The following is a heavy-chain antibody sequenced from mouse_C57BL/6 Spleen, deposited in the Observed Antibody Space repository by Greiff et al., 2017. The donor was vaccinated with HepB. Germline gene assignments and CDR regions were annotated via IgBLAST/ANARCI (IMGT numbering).Heavy chain of an antibody. D-gene: IGHD1-1*01. V-gene: IGHV1-19*01. Sequence: VQLQQSGPVLVKPGASVKMSCKASGYTFTDYYMNWVKQSHGKSLEWIGVINPYNGGTSYNQKFKGKATLTVDKSSSTAYMELNSLTSEDSAVYYCARERYGSRQYFDYWGQGTTLTVSS. J-gene: IGHJ2*01. CDR3: ARERYGSRQYFDY. CDR2: INPYNGGT. CDR1: GYTFTDYY.